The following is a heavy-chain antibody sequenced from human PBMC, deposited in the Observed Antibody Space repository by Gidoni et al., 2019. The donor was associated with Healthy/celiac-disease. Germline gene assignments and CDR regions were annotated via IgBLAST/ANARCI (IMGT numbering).Heavy chain of an antibody. J-gene: IGHJ4*02. V-gene: IGHV3-15*01. CDR3: TTEGVVLRFLEPPVGY. CDR2: IKSKTDGWTT. CDR1: GLTSSNAW. D-gene: IGHD3-3*01. Sequence: EVQLVESGGGLVKPGGSVRLSCAASGLTSSNAWRSWVRQAPGKGLAWVGRIKSKTDGWTTDYAAPVKGRFTISRDDSKNTLYLQMNSLKTEDTAVYYCTTEGVVLRFLEPPVGYWGQGTLVTVSS.